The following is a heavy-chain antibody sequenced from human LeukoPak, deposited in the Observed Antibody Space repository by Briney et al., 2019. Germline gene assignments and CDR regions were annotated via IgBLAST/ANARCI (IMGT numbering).Heavy chain of an antibody. V-gene: IGHV3-33*08. D-gene: IGHD4-11*01. CDR1: GFSFSSNA. CDR3: AKVYCSPSNCQLVDY. CDR2: IWYDGSNK. J-gene: IGHJ4*02. Sequence: GGSLRLSCEASGFSFSSNAMSWVRQAPGKGLEWVAVIWYDGSNKYYADSVKGRFTISRDNPENTLYLQMNSLRAEDTAVYFCAKVYCSPSNCQLVDYWGQGTLVTVSS.